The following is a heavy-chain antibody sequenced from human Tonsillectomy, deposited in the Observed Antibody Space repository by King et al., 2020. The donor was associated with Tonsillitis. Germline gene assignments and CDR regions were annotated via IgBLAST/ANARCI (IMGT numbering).Heavy chain of an antibody. D-gene: IGHD1-26*01. Sequence: VQLQQWGAGLLKPSETLSLTCAVYGGSFSGYYWSWIRQPPGKGLEWIGEINHSGSTNYNPSLKSRVTISVDTSKNQFSLKLSSVTAADTAVYYCARGVRRRVEATSDLWGQGTLVTVSS. CDR3: ARGVRRRVEATSDL. J-gene: IGHJ4*02. CDR2: INHSGST. CDR1: GGSFSGYY. V-gene: IGHV4-34*01.